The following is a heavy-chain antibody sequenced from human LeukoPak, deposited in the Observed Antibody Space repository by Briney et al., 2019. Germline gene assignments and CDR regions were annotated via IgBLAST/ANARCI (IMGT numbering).Heavy chain of an antibody. CDR2: IKQDGSEK. V-gene: IGHV3-7*01. D-gene: IGHD3-3*01. Sequence: GGSLRLSCAASGFTFSSYWMSWVRQAPGKGLEWVANIKQDGSEKYYVDSVKGRFTISRDNAKNSLYLQMNSLRAEDTAVYYCARGRRFLEWSKEYYFDYWGQGTLVTVSS. CDR3: ARGRRFLEWSKEYYFDY. J-gene: IGHJ4*02. CDR1: GFTFSSYW.